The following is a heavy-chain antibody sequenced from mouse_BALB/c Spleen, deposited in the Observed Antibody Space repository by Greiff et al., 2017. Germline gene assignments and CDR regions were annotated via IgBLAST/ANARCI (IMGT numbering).Heavy chain of an antibody. D-gene: IGHD2-4*01. J-gene: IGHJ2*01. CDR3: TRAVYTMITTRDYCDY. Sequence: QVQLQQPGAELVRPGASVKLSCKASGYTFTSYWINWVKQRPGQGLEWIGNIYPSDSYTNYNQKFKDKATLTVDKSSSTAYMQLSSPTSEDSAVYYCTRAVYTMITTRDYCDYWGQGTTLTVSS. CDR2: IYPSDSYT. V-gene: IGHV1-69*02. CDR1: GYTFTSYW.